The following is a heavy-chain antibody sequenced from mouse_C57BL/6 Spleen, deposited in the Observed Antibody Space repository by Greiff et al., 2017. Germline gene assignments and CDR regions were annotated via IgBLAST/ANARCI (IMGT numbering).Heavy chain of an antibody. J-gene: IGHJ3*01. CDR1: GYAFSSSW. Sequence: VKLQQSGPELVKPGASVKISCKASGYAFSSSWMNWVKQRPGKGLEWIGRIYPGDGDTNYNGKFKGKATLTADKSSSTAYMQLSSLTSEDSAVYFCARGGGFAYWGQGTLVTVSA. CDR2: IYPGDGDT. CDR3: ARGGGFAY. V-gene: IGHV1-82*01.